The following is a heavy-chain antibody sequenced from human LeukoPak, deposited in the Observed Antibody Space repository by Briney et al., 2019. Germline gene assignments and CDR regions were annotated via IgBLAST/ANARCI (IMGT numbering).Heavy chain of an antibody. D-gene: IGHD2-2*01. Sequence: GGSLRLSCAASDFTFSSFGLHWVRLAPGKGLEWVAFTRYDGTNKSYADSVKGRFTISRDNSEKTLYLQMNNLRPEDTALYYCAKDLLEGTWSGYALNSWGQGTMVIVSS. J-gene: IGHJ3*01. CDR1: DFTFSSFG. V-gene: IGHV3-30*02. CDR2: TRYDGTNK. CDR3: AKDLLEGTWSGYALNS.